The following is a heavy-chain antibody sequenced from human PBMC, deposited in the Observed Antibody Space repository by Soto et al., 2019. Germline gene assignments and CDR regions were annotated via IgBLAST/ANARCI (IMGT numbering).Heavy chain of an antibody. V-gene: IGHV1-3*01. Sequence: QVPLVQSGAEVKKPGASVKVSCTASGYTFTTYPIHWVRQAPGQRLEWMGWINGGNGNTKYSQKFQDRVTITRDKSARTAYMELASLTSEDTAVYYCTRGLPVVREVFAAHQANYNYFDTWGQGALVTVSS. CDR1: GYTFTTYP. CDR2: INGGNGNT. J-gene: IGHJ5*02. CDR3: TRGLPVVREVFAAHQANYNYFDT. D-gene: IGHD2-21*01.